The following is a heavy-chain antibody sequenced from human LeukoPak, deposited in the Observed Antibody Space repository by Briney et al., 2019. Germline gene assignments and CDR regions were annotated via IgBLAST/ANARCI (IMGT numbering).Heavy chain of an antibody. CDR2: ISYDGSNK. CDR1: GFTFSSYA. V-gene: IGHV3-30-3*01. CDR3: ARARWLQLFDP. J-gene: IGHJ5*02. Sequence: GGSLRLSCSASGFTFSSYAMHWVRQAPGKGLEWVAVISYDGSNKYYADSVKGRFTISRDNSKNTLYLQMNSLRAEDTAVYYCARARWLQLFDPWGQGTLVTVSS. D-gene: IGHD5-24*01.